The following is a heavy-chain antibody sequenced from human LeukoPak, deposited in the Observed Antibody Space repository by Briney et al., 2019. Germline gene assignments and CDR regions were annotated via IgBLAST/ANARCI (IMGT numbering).Heavy chain of an antibody. CDR2: IYHSGST. D-gene: IGHD2-2*01. J-gene: IGHJ6*03. Sequence: SETLSLTCTVSGGSISSGGYYWGWVRQPPGKGLEWLGYIYHSGSTNYNPSLKSRVTISEDTSKNQFSLRMRSVTAADTAVYYCASQLREYYYYYYMDVWGKGTTVTVSS. V-gene: IGHV4-61*08. CDR1: GGSISSGGYY. CDR3: ASQLREYYYYYYMDV.